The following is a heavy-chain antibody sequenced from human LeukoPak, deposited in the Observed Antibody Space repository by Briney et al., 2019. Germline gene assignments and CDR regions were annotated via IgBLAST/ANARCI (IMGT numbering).Heavy chain of an antibody. V-gene: IGHV3-73*01. CDR3: ARVGDFWSGYYADY. Sequence: GGSLRLSCAASGFTFSGSAMHWVRQASGKGLEWVGRIRSKANSYATAYAASVKGRFTISRDDSKNTAYLQMNSLRAEDTAVYYCARVGDFWSGYYADYWGQGTLVTVSS. CDR1: GFTFSGSA. CDR2: IRSKANSYAT. D-gene: IGHD3-3*01. J-gene: IGHJ4*02.